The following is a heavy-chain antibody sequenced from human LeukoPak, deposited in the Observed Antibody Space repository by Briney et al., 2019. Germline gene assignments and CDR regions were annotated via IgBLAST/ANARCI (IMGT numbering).Heavy chain of an antibody. CDR2: ISYDGSNK. CDR3: ARDLIAYSSGSDAFDI. V-gene: IGHV3-30*04. CDR1: GFTFSRYA. J-gene: IGHJ3*02. D-gene: IGHD6-19*01. Sequence: QTGGSLRLSCAASGFTFSRYAMHWVRQAPGKGLEWVALISYDGSNKYYADSVKGRFTISRDNSKNTLYLQMNSLRTDDTAVFYCARDLIAYSSGSDAFDIWGQGTMVTVSS.